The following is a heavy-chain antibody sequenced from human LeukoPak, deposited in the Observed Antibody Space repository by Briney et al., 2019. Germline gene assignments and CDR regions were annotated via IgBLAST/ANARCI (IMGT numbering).Heavy chain of an antibody. Sequence: GGSLRLSCAASGFTVSSNYMSWVRQAPGKGLEWVSVIGTAGDTYYPGSVKGRFTISRENAKNSLYLQMNSLRAEDTAVYYCARGLVGAIDAFDIWGQGTMVTVSS. CDR3: ARGLVGAIDAFDI. J-gene: IGHJ3*02. CDR1: GFTVSSNY. CDR2: IGTAGDT. V-gene: IGHV3-13*01. D-gene: IGHD1-26*01.